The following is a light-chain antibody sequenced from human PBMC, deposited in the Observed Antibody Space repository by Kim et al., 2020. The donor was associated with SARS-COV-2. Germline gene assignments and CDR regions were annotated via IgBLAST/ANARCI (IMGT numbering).Light chain of an antibody. CDR2: GVF. CDR1: DYDVVKYDL. Sequence: SITISCTGTDYDVVKYDLVSWYQQHPGRAPKLLIYGVFRRPSGVSYRFSGSKSANTASLTISGLQPEDEAKYYCCSYAGRDLFLLFGGGTQLTVL. J-gene: IGLJ2*01. V-gene: IGLV2-23*02. CDR3: CSYAGRDLFLL.